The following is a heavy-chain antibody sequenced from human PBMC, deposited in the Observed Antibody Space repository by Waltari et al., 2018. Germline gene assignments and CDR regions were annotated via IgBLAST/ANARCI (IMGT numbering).Heavy chain of an antibody. CDR1: GYSISSGYY. CDR2: IYHSGST. D-gene: IGHD6-13*01. Sequence: QVQLQESGPGLVKPSETLSLTCAVSGYSISSGYYWGWIRQPPGKGLEWIGSIYHSGSTYYNPSLKSRVTISVDTSKNQFSLKLSSVTAADTAVYYCARATIAAAGTRYYGMDVWGQGTTVTVSS. J-gene: IGHJ6*02. CDR3: ARATIAAAGTRYYGMDV. V-gene: IGHV4-38-2*01.